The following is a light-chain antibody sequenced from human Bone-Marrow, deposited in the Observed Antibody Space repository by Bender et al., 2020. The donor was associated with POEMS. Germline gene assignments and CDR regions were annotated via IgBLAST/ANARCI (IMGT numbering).Light chain of an antibody. V-gene: IGLV2-11*01. CDR1: SSNVGGYDY. Sequence: QSALTQPRSVSGSPGQSVTISCTGTSSNVGGYDYVSWYQQHPGKAPKLMIYDVSRRPSEVPDRFSGSRSGTSASLAISGLQSEDEADYYCAVWDDSLNGWVFGGGTKLTVL. CDR3: AVWDDSLNGWV. CDR2: DVS. J-gene: IGLJ3*02.